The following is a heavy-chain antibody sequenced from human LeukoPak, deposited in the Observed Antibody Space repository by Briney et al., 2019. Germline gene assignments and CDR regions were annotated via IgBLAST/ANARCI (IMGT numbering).Heavy chain of an antibody. CDR2: INHSGST. CDR3: ARRGRAAAGLYYYYYYMDV. V-gene: IGHV4-34*01. CDR1: GGSFSGYY. D-gene: IGHD6-13*01. J-gene: IGHJ6*03. Sequence: SETLSLTCAVYGGSFSGYYWSWIRQPPGKGLEWIGEINHSGSTNYNPSLKSRVTISVDTSKNQFSLKLSSVTAADTAVYYCARRGRAAAGLYYYYYYMDVWGKGTTVTVSS.